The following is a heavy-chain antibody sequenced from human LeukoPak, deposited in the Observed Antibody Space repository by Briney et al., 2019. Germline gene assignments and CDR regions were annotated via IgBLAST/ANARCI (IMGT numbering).Heavy chain of an antibody. Sequence: PSETLSLTCAVYGGSFSGYYWSWICQPPGKGLEWIGEMNHSGSTNYNPSLKSRVTMSVDTSKNQFSLKLSSVTAADTAVYYCARRLGRKFGERFYYYHYMDVWGKGTTVTISS. CDR2: MNHSGST. D-gene: IGHD3-10*01. J-gene: IGHJ6*03. CDR3: ARRLGRKFGERFYYYHYMDV. CDR1: GGSFSGYY. V-gene: IGHV4-34*01.